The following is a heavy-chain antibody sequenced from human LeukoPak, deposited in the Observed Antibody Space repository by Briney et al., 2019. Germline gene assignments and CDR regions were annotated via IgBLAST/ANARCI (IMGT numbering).Heavy chain of an antibody. D-gene: IGHD3-10*01. CDR3: ARDPGSYYNHYFDY. CDR2: ISRSSYYI. J-gene: IGHJ4*02. Sequence: GGSLRLSCAPSRFTLSDYNMNWVRHAPGEVREWVSSISRSSYYIYYRDSVKGRFTISRDNAKNTLYLQMNSLRAEDTAVYYCARDPGSYYNHYFDYWGQGTLVTVSS. CDR1: RFTLSDYN. V-gene: IGHV3-21*01.